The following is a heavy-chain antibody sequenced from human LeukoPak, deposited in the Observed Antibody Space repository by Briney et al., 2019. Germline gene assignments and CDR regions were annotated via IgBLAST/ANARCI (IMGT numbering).Heavy chain of an antibody. CDR3: ARDRRRDLLHAFDI. Sequence: SETLSLTCSVSGGSMTNLYWTWIRQPPGKGLEWIAYIDYSGRTNYNPSLKSRVTISVDASKNQFSLKLSSVTAADTAVYYCARDRRRDLLHAFDIWGQGTMVTVSS. J-gene: IGHJ3*02. V-gene: IGHV4-59*01. D-gene: IGHD1-26*01. CDR2: IDYSGRT. CDR1: GGSMTNLY.